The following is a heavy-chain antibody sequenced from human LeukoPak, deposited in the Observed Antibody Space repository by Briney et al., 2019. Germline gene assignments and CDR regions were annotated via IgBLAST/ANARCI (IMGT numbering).Heavy chain of an antibody. V-gene: IGHV4-59*08. D-gene: IGHD6-19*01. CDR3: ANTRSGGWYEYYFDY. J-gene: IGHJ4*02. CDR1: GGSFSDYY. Sequence: SETLSLTCALYGGSFSDYYWSWIRQPPGKGLEWIGYIYYSGSTNYNPSLKSRVTISVDTSKNQFSLKLSSVTAADTAVYYCANTRSGGWYEYYFDYWGQGTLVTVSS. CDR2: IYYSGST.